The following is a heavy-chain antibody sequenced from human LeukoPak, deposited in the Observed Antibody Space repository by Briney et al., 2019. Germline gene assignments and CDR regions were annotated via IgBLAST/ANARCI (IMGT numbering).Heavy chain of an antibody. D-gene: IGHD3-10*01. CDR1: GFTFSSYG. Sequence: GGSLRLSCAASGFTFSSYGMHWVRQAPGKGLEWLSYITGSGSTIYYADSVKGRFTISRDNAKNSLFLQMNSLRAEDSAVYYCARDGSGYYYYGMDVWGQGTTVTVSS. CDR3: ARDGSGYYYYGMDV. CDR2: ITGSGSTI. J-gene: IGHJ6*02. V-gene: IGHV3-48*03.